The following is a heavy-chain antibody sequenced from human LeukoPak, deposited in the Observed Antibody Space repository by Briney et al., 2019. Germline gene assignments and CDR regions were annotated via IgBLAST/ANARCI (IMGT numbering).Heavy chain of an antibody. CDR3: AGDTHSSSWYDH. CDR1: GITASCIY. Sequence: GAPLSLSCAVSGITASCIYISWVRQAPGKLLEWVSSIYSDGNTYYADSVKGRFTISRDSSRNTLYLQMNSLRVEDSAVYYCAGDTHSSSWYDHWGQGTLVTASS. D-gene: IGHD6-13*01. CDR2: IYSDGNT. J-gene: IGHJ5*02. V-gene: IGHV3-53*01.